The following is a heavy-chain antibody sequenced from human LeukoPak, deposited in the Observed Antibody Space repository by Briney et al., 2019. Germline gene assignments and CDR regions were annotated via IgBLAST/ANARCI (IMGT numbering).Heavy chain of an antibody. D-gene: IGHD3-10*01. CDR3: ARGSGIEVWFEGY. V-gene: IGHV1-46*01. J-gene: IGHJ4*02. Sequence: ASVKVSCKASGYNFTSYYMHWVRQAPGQGLEWMGIINPSSGGTSYAQNFQGKITMTRDTSTSTVYMELSSLRSEDTAVYFRARGSGIEVWFEGYWGQGTLVTVSS. CDR1: GYNFTSYY. CDR2: INPSSGGT.